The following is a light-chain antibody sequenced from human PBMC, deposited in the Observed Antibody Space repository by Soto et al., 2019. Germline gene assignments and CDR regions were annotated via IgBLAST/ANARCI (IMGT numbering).Light chain of an antibody. V-gene: IGLV2-11*01. CDR3: FSYAGSYTFGV. CDR2: DVS. Sequence: QSALTQPRSVSGSPGQSVTISCTGTSSDVGGYNYVSWYQQHPGKAPKLMIFDVSKRPSGDPDRFSGSKSGNTASLTISGLQADDEAEYYCFSYAGSYTFGVFGTGTKLTVL. J-gene: IGLJ1*01. CDR1: SSDVGGYNY.